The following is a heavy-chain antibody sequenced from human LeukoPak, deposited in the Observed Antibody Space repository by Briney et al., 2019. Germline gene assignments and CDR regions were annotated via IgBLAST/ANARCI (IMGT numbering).Heavy chain of an antibody. CDR3: ARARKMAGYYYYGMDV. Sequence: KTSETLSLTCSVSGYSIKSDYFWAWIRQPPGKGLEWIGEINHSGSTNYNPSLKSRVTISVDTSKNQFSLKLSSVTAADTAVYYCARARKMAGYYYYGMDVWGQGTTVTVSS. D-gene: IGHD1-14*01. V-gene: IGHV4-38-2*02. CDR2: INHSGST. CDR1: GYSIKSDYF. J-gene: IGHJ6*02.